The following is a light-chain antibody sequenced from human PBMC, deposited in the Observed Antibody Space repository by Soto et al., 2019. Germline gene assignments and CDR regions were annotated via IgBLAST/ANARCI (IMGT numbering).Light chain of an antibody. J-gene: IGKJ5*01. V-gene: IGKV3-11*01. CDR1: QSVDNY. CDR3: QQRKNWPPLT. CDR2: DAS. Sequence: ETVLTQSPATLSLSPGERATLSCRASQSVDNYLSWYQQKPGQAPRLLIYDASNRATGIPARFSGSGSGTDFTLTISSLEAEDFAVYYCQQRKNWPPLTFGQGTRLEIK.